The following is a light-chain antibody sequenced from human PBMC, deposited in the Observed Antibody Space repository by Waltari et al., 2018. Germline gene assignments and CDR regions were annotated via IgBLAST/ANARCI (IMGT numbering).Light chain of an antibody. CDR3: AAWDDSLTGLWG. CDR1: SSNIGRNS. V-gene: IGLV1-44*01. Sequence: QSVLTQPPSASGTPGQRVTISCSGSSSNIGRNSVNWYQQFPGTAPKLLIYTNIQRPSGVPDRFSGSKSGTSAALAISGLRSEDEADYYCAAWDDSLTGLWGFGGGTKLTVL. J-gene: IGLJ3*02. CDR2: TNI.